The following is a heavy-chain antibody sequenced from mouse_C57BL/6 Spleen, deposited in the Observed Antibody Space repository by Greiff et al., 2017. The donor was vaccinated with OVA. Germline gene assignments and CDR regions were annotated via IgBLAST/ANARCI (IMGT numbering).Heavy chain of an antibody. CDR1: GYTFTSYW. CDR2: IDPSDSYT. V-gene: IGHV1-59*01. CDR3: ARWDVY. J-gene: IGHJ2*01. D-gene: IGHD4-1*01. Sequence: QVQLQQPGAELVRPGTSVKLSCKASGYTFTSYWMHWVKQRPGQGLEWIGVIDPSDSYTNYNQKFKGKATLTVDTSYSTAYMQLSSLTSEDSAVYYCARWDVYWGQGTTLTVSS.